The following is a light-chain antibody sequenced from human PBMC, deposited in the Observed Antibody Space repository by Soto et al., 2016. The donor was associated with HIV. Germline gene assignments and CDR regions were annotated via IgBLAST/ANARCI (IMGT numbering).Light chain of an antibody. CDR1: QGIKNE. CDR3: QQYNSYSWT. J-gene: IGKJ1*01. Sequence: AIQMTQPPSSLSASVGDRVTITCRASQGIKNELAWYQQKPGKAPKLLIYSTSSLGSGVPSRFSGSASGTDFTLSISSLQPEDSASYYCQQYNSYSWTFGQGTKVE. CDR2: STS. V-gene: IGKV1-6*01.